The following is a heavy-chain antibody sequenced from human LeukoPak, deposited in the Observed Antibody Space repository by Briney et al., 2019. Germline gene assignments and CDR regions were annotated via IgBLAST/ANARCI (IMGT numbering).Heavy chain of an antibody. J-gene: IGHJ6*03. D-gene: IGHD2-2*01. CDR3: ARGPSCSSTSRQDSPPDQNYYYYYYMDV. V-gene: IGHV4-4*07. CDR1: GGSISSYY. Sequence: KPSETLSLTCTVSGGSISSYYWSWIRQPAGKGLEWIGRIYTSGSTNYNPSLKSRVTMSVDTSKNQFSLKLSSVTAADTAVYYCARGPSCSSTSRQDSPPDQNYYYYYYMDVWGKGTTVTVSS. CDR2: IYTSGST.